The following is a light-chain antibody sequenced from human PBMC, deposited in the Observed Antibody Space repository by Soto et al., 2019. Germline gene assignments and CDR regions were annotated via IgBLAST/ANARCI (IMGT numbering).Light chain of an antibody. Sequence: QSALTQPASVSGSPGQSITISCTGTSSDVGSYNPVSWYQQHPGKAPKLMIYEGSKRPSGVSNRFSGSKSGNTASLTISGLQAEDEADYYCCSYAGSSTYNVVFGGGTKLTV. CDR1: SSDVGSYNP. CDR2: EGS. V-gene: IGLV2-23*01. CDR3: CSYAGSSTYNVV. J-gene: IGLJ2*01.